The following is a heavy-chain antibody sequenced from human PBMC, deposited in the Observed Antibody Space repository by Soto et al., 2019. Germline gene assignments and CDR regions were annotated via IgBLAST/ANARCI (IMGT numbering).Heavy chain of an antibody. D-gene: IGHD6-19*01. Sequence: EVQLLESGGDLVQPGGSLRLSCAGSGFTFRSYHMTWVRRPPGKGLEWVSSIDYGGDRTYYADSVRGRFTISRDNSKNTLYLQMNSLRDEYTAVYYCARDATVEVAADDYWGQGTLVTVSS. CDR2: IDYGGDRT. CDR1: GFTFRSYH. V-gene: IGHV3-23*01. CDR3: ARDATVEVAADDY. J-gene: IGHJ4*02.